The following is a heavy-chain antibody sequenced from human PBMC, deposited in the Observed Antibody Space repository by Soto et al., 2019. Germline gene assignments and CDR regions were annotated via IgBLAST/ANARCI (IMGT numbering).Heavy chain of an antibody. CDR3: ARGDCVGGTCYSLAGSFYYDIDV. CDR1: GFTFSNYW. V-gene: IGHV3-74*01. J-gene: IGHJ6*03. CDR2: INNDGSVS. Sequence: EVQLVESGGGLVQPGGSLRLSCVASGFTFSNYWMYWVRQAPGEGLVWVSRINNDGSVSSYADSVKGRLTISRDNVKNTLYLKMDSLRAEDTAVYYCARGDCVGGTCYSLAGSFYYDIDVWGKGTTVTVFS. D-gene: IGHD2-15*01.